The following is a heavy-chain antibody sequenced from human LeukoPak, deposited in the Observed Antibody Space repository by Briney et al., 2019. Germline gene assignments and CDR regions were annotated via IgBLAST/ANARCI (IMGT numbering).Heavy chain of an antibody. D-gene: IGHD6-13*01. V-gene: IGHV4-34*01. J-gene: IGHJ4*02. CDR3: ARGYSSSWQRGYYFDY. CDR1: GGSFSGYY. Sequence: SETLSLTCAVYGGSFSGYYWSWIRQPPGKGLEWIGEINHSGSTNYNPSLKSRVTISVDTSKNQFSLKLSSVTAADTAVYYCARGYSSSWQRGYYFDYWGQGTLVTVSS. CDR2: INHSGST.